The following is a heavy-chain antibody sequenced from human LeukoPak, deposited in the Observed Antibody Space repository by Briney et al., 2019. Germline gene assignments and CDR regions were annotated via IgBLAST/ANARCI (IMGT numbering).Heavy chain of an antibody. J-gene: IGHJ4*02. V-gene: IGHV3-23*01. CDR2: ISGNGGGT. CDR3: AKLSPYGGVGY. CDR1: GFTFSSYA. D-gene: IGHD4-23*01. Sequence: GGSLRLSCAASGFTFSSYAMSWLRQAPRKGLEWVSAISGNGGGTYYADSVKGRFTISRDNSKNTLYLQMNSLSAEDTAVYFCAKLSPYGGVGYWGQGTLVTVSS.